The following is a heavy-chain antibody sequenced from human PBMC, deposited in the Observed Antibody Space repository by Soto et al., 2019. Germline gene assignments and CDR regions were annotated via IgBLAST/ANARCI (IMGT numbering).Heavy chain of an antibody. J-gene: IGHJ4*02. CDR3: ARGGKSVMFMQGYYFDY. CDR1: GGSFSPYY. Sequence: QVQLQQWGAGLLKPSETLSLTCGVYGGSFSPYYWSWIRQPPGKGLEWIGEITHSGSTNYNPSLKSRVTISVDTSKHQFSLKFTSVTAADTAVYYCARGGKSVMFMQGYYFDYWGQGTLVTVSS. V-gene: IGHV4-34*02. D-gene: IGHD3-10*02. CDR2: ITHSGST.